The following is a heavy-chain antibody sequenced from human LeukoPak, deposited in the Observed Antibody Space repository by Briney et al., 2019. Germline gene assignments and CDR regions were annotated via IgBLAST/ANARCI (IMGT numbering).Heavy chain of an antibody. Sequence: SETLSLTCAVYGGSFSGCYWSWILQPPGKGLEWIGEINHSGSTNYIPSLKSRVTISLDTSKDQFSLKLSSVTAADTAVYYCARGRPITMVRGVTKYNWFDPWGQGTLVIVSS. CDR1: GGSFSGCY. CDR3: ARGRPITMVRGVTKYNWFDP. CDR2: INHSGST. D-gene: IGHD3-10*01. V-gene: IGHV4-34*01. J-gene: IGHJ5*02.